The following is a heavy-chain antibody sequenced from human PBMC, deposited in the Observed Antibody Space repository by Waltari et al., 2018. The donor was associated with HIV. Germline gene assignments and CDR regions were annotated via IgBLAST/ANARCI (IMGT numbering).Heavy chain of an antibody. Sequence: QVQLVESGGGVVQPGRSLRLSCAASGFTFSSYGMHWVRQAPGKGLEWVAVIWYDGSNKYYADSVKGRFTISRDNSKNTLYLQMNSLRAEDTAVYYCAREAEANIAAAGMGFDPWGQGTLVTVSS. D-gene: IGHD6-13*01. J-gene: IGHJ5*02. CDR3: AREAEANIAAAGMGFDP. CDR1: GFTFSSYG. V-gene: IGHV3-33*01. CDR2: IWYDGSNK.